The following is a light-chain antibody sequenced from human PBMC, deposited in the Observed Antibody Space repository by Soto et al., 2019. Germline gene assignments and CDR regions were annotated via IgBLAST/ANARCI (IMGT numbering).Light chain of an antibody. CDR3: QQYNSFWT. J-gene: IGKJ1*01. Sequence: DIQMTQSPSTLSASVGDRVTITCRASQSISSWLAWYQQKPGKAPKLLIYKASSLESGVPSRLSGSGSGTEFTLTISSLQPDDFATYYCQQYNSFWTFGQGTKVEI. CDR1: QSISSW. CDR2: KAS. V-gene: IGKV1-5*03.